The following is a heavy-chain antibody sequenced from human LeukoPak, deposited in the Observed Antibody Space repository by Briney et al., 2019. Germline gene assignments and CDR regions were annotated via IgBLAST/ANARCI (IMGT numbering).Heavy chain of an antibody. J-gene: IGHJ4*02. CDR3: ARVPMRLFYDNINYLDY. V-gene: IGHV1-2*02. CDR2: INPKTGGT. CDR1: GYTFTSYG. Sequence: ASVKVSCKASGYTFTSYGISWVRQAPGQGLEWMGWINPKTGGTHYAHNFQGRVTMTRETSISTASMELRSLRSDDTAVYYCARVPMRLFYDNINYLDYWGQGTLVTVSS. D-gene: IGHD2/OR15-2a*01.